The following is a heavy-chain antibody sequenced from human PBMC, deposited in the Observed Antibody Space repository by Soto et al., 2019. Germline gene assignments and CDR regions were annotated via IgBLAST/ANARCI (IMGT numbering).Heavy chain of an antibody. Sequence: QVQLQESGPGLVKPSQTLSLTCTVSGGSISSGDYYWSWIRQPPGKGLEWIGHIYYGGSTYYNPSLKSRVTISVDTSKNQFSLKLSSVTAADTAVYYFARDEGYGDYDSQRFDPWGQGTLVTVSS. CDR2: IYYGGST. J-gene: IGHJ5*02. CDR1: GGSISSGDYY. V-gene: IGHV4-30-4*01. D-gene: IGHD4-17*01. CDR3: ARDEGYGDYDSQRFDP.